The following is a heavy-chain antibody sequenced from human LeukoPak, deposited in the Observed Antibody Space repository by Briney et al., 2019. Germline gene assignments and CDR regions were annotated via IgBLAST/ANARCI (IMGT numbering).Heavy chain of an antibody. V-gene: IGHV3-66*01. CDR3: AKNKIAVAGTYFDY. CDR1: GFTVSSSY. D-gene: IGHD6-19*01. Sequence: GGSLRLSCAASGFTVSSSYMSWVRQAPGKGLEWVSVIYRGGSTYYADSVQGRFTISRDNSNNTLYLQMSSLRAEDTAVFYCAKNKIAVAGTYFDYWGQGTLVTVSS. J-gene: IGHJ4*02. CDR2: IYRGGST.